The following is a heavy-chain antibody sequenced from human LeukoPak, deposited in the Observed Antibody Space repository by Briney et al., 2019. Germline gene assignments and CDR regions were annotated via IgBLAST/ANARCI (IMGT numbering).Heavy chain of an antibody. J-gene: IGHJ6*04. Sequence: PGGSLRLSCTVSGFTVSSNSWSWVRQAPGKGLEWVSFIYSGGNTHYSDSVKGRFTISRDNSKNTLYLQMNSLRAEDTAVYYCAELGITMIGGVWGKGTTVTISS. D-gene: IGHD3-10*02. CDR3: AELGITMIGGV. CDR2: IYSGGNT. CDR1: GFTVSSNS. V-gene: IGHV3-53*01.